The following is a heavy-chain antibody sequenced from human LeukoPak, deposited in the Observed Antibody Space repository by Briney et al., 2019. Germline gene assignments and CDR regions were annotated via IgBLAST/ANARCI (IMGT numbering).Heavy chain of an antibody. CDR1: GYTFTSYY. D-gene: IGHD1-26*01. V-gene: IGHV1-2*02. CDR2: INPNSGGT. Sequence: ASVKVSCKASGYTFTSYYMHWVRQAPGQGLEWMGWINPNSGGTNYAQKFQGRVTMTRDTSISTAYMELSRLRSDDTAVYYCARDGVGATTGMDYWGQGTLVTVSS. CDR3: ARDGVGATTGMDY. J-gene: IGHJ4*02.